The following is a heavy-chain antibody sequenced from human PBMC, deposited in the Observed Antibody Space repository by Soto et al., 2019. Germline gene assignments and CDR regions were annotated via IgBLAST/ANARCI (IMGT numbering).Heavy chain of an antibody. J-gene: IGHJ4*02. V-gene: IGHV3-13*01. CDR3: ARGTNMVRGLDY. D-gene: IGHD3-10*01. CDR2: IGTACDT. Sequence: GGSLRLSCAASGFTFSSYDMHWVRQATGKGLEWVSAIGTACDTYYPGSVKGRFTISRENAKNSLYLQMNSLRAGDTAVYYCARGTNMVRGLDYWGQGTLVTVSS. CDR1: GFTFSSYD.